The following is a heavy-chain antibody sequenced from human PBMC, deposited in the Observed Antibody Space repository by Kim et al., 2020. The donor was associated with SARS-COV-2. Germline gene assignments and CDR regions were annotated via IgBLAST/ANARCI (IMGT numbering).Heavy chain of an antibody. V-gene: IGHV3-23*01. CDR3: ARRITMIRGVAVSGMDV. J-gene: IGHJ6*02. Sequence: GKGRFTISRDNSKNTMYVQMSSLRADDTAVYYCARRITMIRGVAVSGMDVWGQGTTVTVSS. D-gene: IGHD3-10*01.